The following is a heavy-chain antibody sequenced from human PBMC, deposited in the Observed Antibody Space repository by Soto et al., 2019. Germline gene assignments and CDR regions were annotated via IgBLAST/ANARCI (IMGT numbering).Heavy chain of an antibody. J-gene: IGHJ4*02. CDR3: ARVAVPERAPIDY. Sequence: SETLSLTCTVSGGSISSGGYYWSWIRQHPGKGLEWIGYIYYSGSTYYNPSLKSRVTISVDTSKNQFSLKLSSVTAAETAVYYCARVAVPERAPIDYWGQGTLVTVSS. CDR2: IYYSGST. D-gene: IGHD1-1*01. V-gene: IGHV4-31*03. CDR1: GGSISSGGYY.